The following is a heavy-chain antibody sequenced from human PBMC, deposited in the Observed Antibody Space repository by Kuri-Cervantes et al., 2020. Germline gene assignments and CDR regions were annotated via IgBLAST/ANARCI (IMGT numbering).Heavy chain of an antibody. V-gene: IGHV4-34*01. D-gene: IGHD4-17*01. CDR1: GGSFSGYY. J-gene: IGHJ4*02. CDR2: INHSGST. Sequence: SETLSLTCAVYGGSFSGYYWSWIRQPPGKGLEWIGEINHSGSTNYNPSLKSRVTISIDMSKHQFSLKMSSVTATAATAVYYCARDPLPRTVTTLDLGYWGQGTLVTVSS. CDR3: ARDPLPRTVTTLDLGY.